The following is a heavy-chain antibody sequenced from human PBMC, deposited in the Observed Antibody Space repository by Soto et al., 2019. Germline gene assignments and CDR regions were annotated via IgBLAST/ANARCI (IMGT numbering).Heavy chain of an antibody. CDR1: GFTFSSYG. V-gene: IGHV3-33*01. J-gene: IGHJ4*02. Sequence: QVQLVESGGGVVQPGRSLRLSCAASGFTFSSYGMHWVRQAPGKGLEWVAVIWYDGSNKYYADSVKGRFTISRDISKNTLYLQMNSLRAEDTAVYYCARDRGNLDHYFDYWGQGTLVTVSS. CDR3: ARDRGNLDHYFDY. CDR2: IWYDGSNK. D-gene: IGHD2-15*01.